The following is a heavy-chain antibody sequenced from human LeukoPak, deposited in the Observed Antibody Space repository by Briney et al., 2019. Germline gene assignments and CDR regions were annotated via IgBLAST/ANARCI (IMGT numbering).Heavy chain of an antibody. CDR2: VNPNSGGT. CDR1: GYTFTDYF. D-gene: IGHD3-22*01. CDR3: ARDLLMRDSSGYYSVSYYFDY. Sequence: ASVKVSCKASGYTFTDYFIHWVRQAPGQGLEWMRCVNPNSGGTNYAQNFQGRVTMTRDTSISTAYMELSRLRSDDTAVYYCARDLLMRDSSGYYSVSYYFDYWGQGTLVTVSS. V-gene: IGHV1-2*02. J-gene: IGHJ4*02.